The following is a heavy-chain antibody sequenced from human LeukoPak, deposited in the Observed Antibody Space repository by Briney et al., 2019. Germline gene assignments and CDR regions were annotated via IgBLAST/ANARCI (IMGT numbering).Heavy chain of an antibody. CDR2: IYYSGTT. CDR1: GGSISSSDYY. J-gene: IGHJ4*02. Sequence: SETLSLTCTVSGGSISSSDYYWAWIRQPPGKGLEWIGSIYYSGTTYYSPSLKSRVTISVDTSKSHFSLKLSSVTAADTAVYYCAREFATSGPGPDWGQGTLVTVSS. V-gene: IGHV4-39*07. D-gene: IGHD3-10*01. CDR3: AREFATSGPGPD.